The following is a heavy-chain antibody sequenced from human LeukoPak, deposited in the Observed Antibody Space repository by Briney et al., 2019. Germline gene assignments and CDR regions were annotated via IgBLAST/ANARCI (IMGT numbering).Heavy chain of an antibody. D-gene: IGHD5-18*01. CDR1: GGSFSGYY. Sequence: SETQSLTCAVYGGSFSGYYWSWIRQPPGKGLEWIGEINHSGSTNYNPSLKSRVTISVDTSKNQFSLKLSSVTAADTAVYYCARGRGYSYGYGGPYYYYGMDVWGQGTTVTVSS. CDR2: INHSGST. CDR3: ARGRGYSYGYGGPYYYYGMDV. J-gene: IGHJ6*02. V-gene: IGHV4-34*01.